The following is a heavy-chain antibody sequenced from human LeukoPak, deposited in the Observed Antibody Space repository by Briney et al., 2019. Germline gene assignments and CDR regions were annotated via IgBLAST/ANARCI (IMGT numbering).Heavy chain of an antibody. CDR2: ISGSSSSSDGGAI. J-gene: IGHJ4*02. Sequence: GGSLRLSCTASGFTFSTYSTDWVRQAPGRGLEWVSYISGSSSSSDGGAIQYADSVKGRFTISRDNDKNSLYLQMNSLRAEDTAIYYCARDGSPGDILTGFCPMEYWGQGALVTVSS. D-gene: IGHD3-9*01. V-gene: IGHV3-48*01. CDR3: ARDGSPGDILTGFCPMEY. CDR1: GFTFSTYS.